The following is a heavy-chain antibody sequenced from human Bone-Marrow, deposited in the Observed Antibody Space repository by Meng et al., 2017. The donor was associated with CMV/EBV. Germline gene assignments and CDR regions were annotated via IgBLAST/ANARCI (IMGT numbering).Heavy chain of an antibody. CDR2: IRYDGSNK. V-gene: IGHV3-30*02. D-gene: IGHD3-10*02. CDR1: GFTFSSYG. CDR3: AKVFLRWVSDAFDI. J-gene: IGHJ3*02. Sequence: GGSLRLSCAASGFTFSSYGMHWVRQAPGKGLEWVAFIRYDGSNKYYADSVKGRFTISRDNSKNTLYLQMNSLRAEDTAVYYCAKVFLRWVSDAFDIWGQGTMVTGSS.